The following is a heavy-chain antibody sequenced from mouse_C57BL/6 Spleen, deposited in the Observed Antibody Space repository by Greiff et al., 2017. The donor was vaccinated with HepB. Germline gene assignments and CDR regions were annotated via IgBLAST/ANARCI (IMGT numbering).Heavy chain of an antibody. J-gene: IGHJ1*03. CDR3: ARSIITTVVAHWYFDV. CDR1: GYTFTSYW. D-gene: IGHD1-1*01. CDR2: IDPSDSYT. Sequence: VQLQESGAELVMPGASVKLSCKASGYTFTSYWMHWVKQRPGQGLEWIGEIDPSDSYTNYNQKFKGKSTLTVDKSSSTAYMQLSSLTSEDSAVYYCARSIITTVVAHWYFDVWGTGTTVTVSS. V-gene: IGHV1-69*01.